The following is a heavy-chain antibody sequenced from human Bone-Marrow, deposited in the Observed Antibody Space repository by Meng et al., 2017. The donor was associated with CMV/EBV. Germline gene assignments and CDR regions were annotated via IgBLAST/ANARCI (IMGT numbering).Heavy chain of an antibody. CDR1: GFTFRSYS. Sequence: SLMLSWAASGFTFRSYSLSWVRQAPGKGLEWVSLISSSSSYIYYAHSMKGRFTISRDNAKTSVPLLMNSLRAEDTAVYECARDLMEVFPHYYYGMDVWGQGTTVTVSS. CDR2: ISSSSSYI. J-gene: IGHJ6*02. CDR3: ARDLMEVFPHYYYGMDV. V-gene: IGHV3-21*01. D-gene: IGHD2-21*01.